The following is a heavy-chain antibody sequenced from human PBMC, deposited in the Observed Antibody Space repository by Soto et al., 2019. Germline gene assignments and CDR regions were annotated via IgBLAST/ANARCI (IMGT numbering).Heavy chain of an antibody. CDR1: GGTFSSYT. CDR3: AIDCESKSVGSCYRTS. Sequence: QVQLVQSGAEVKKPGSSVKVSCKASGGTFSSYTISWVRQAPVQGLEWMGRIIPILGIANYAQKFQGRATITADKFTSTACIELSSLRSEDTTVYFCAIDCESKSVGSCYRTSWGQGTLVTVSS. V-gene: IGHV1-69*08. J-gene: IGHJ5*02. CDR2: IIPILGIA. D-gene: IGHD2-15*01.